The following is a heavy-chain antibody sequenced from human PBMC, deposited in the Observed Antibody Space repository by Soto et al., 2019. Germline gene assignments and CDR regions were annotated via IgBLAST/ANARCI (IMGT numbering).Heavy chain of an antibody. D-gene: IGHD3-22*01. J-gene: IGHJ6*02. V-gene: IGHV1-69*01. CDR2: IIPIFGTA. CDR3: ARDKVGYYDSTGYYRVSVPPDYYYGMDV. Sequence: QVQLVQCGAEVKKPGSSVTVSCKACGGTFSSYAISWVRQAPGQGLEWMGGIIPIFGTANYAQKFQGRVTITADESTSTAYMELSSPRSEDTAVYYCARDKVGYYDSTGYYRVSVPPDYYYGMDVWGQGTTVTVSS. CDR1: GGTFSSYA.